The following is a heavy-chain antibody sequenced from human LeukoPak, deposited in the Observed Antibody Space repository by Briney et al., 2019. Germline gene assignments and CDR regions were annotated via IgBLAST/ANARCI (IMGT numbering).Heavy chain of an antibody. J-gene: IGHJ4*02. CDR3: ARVNYDILTGYSLYYFDY. Sequence: PSETLSLTCTVPGGSISSYYWSWIRQPAGKGLEWIGRIYTSGSTNYNPSLKSRVTMSVDTSKNQFSLKLSSVTAADTAVYYCARVNYDILTGYSLYYFDYWGQGTLVTVSS. V-gene: IGHV4-4*07. CDR2: IYTSGST. CDR1: GGSISSYY. D-gene: IGHD3-9*01.